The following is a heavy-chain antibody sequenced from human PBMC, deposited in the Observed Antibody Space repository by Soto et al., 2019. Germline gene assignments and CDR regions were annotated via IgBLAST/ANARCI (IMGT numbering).Heavy chain of an antibody. CDR2: INSRGSTV. J-gene: IGHJ3*02. CDR1: AFIFSSFE. V-gene: IGHV3-48*03. CDR3: ARDFETRFLEYLYAIDI. D-gene: IGHD3-3*01. Sequence: QLVESGGGLVQPGGSLRLSCAASAFIFSSFEMNWVRQAPGKGLEWVAYINSRGSTVYYADSVRGRFTVSRDNAKNSMYLQLNNLRPEDTAVYYCARDFETRFLEYLYAIDIWGQGTVVTVSS.